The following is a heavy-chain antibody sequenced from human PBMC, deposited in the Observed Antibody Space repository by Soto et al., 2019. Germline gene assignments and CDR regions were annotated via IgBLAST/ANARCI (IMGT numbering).Heavy chain of an antibody. CDR2: IIPIFGTA. Sequence: SVKVSCKTSGGTFSSYSISWVRQAPGQGLEWMGGIIPIFGTANYAQKFQGRVTITADESTRTTYMELSSLRSDDTAVYYCAREAEYDSSGYYFFYWGQGTLVTVSS. J-gene: IGHJ4*02. CDR1: GGTFSSYS. D-gene: IGHD3-22*01. CDR3: AREAEYDSSGYYFFY. V-gene: IGHV1-69*13.